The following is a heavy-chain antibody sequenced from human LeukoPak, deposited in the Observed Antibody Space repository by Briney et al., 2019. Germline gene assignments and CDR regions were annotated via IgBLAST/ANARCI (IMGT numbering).Heavy chain of an antibody. Sequence: SETLSLTCTVSGYSISSGYYWGWIRQPPGKGLEWIGSIYHSGSTYYNPSLKSRVTISVDTSKNQFSLKLSSVTAADTAVYYCARTTEGYCRSTSCYGFYYSYYIDVWGKGTTVTISS. CDR2: IYHSGST. D-gene: IGHD2-2*01. CDR1: GYSISSGYY. J-gene: IGHJ6*03. V-gene: IGHV4-38-2*02. CDR3: ARTTEGYCRSTSCYGFYYSYYIDV.